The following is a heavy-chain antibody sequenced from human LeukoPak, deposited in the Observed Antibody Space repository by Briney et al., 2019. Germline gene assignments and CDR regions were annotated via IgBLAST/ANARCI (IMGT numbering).Heavy chain of an antibody. V-gene: IGHV3-11*01. CDR3: ARARQLTGSGMDV. Sequence: GGSLRLSCAASGFTFSDYYTSWIRQAPGKGLEWISYISSSGSTIYYADSVKGRFTTSRDNAKNSLYLQMNSPRAEDTAVYYCARARQLTGSGMDVWGQGTTVTVSS. D-gene: IGHD5-18*01. CDR1: GFTFSDYY. J-gene: IGHJ6*02. CDR2: ISSSGSTI.